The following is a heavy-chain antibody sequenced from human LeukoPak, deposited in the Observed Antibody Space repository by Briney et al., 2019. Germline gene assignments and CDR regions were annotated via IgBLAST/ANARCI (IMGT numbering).Heavy chain of an antibody. D-gene: IGHD2-2*01. Sequence: ASVKVSCKVSGYTLTELSMHWVRQAPGKGLGWMGGFDPEDGETINAQKFQGRVTMTEDTSTDTAYMELSSLRSEDTAVYYCATDQAIVPYGMDVWGQGTTVTVSS. CDR2: FDPEDGET. V-gene: IGHV1-24*01. CDR3: ATDQAIVPYGMDV. CDR1: GYTLTELS. J-gene: IGHJ6*02.